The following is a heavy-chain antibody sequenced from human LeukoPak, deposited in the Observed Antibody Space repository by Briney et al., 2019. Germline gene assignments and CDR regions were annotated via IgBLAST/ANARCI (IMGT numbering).Heavy chain of an antibody. Sequence: GGSLRLSCAASGFTFSDYYMSWIRQAPGKGLEWVSYISSSSSYTNYADSVKGRFTISRDNAKNTLYLQMNSLRAEDTAVYYCARYDYYDSSGYKIAEYFQHWGQGTLVTVSS. V-gene: IGHV3-11*06. D-gene: IGHD3-22*01. CDR2: ISSSSSYT. CDR1: GFTFSDYY. CDR3: ARYDYYDSSGYKIAEYFQH. J-gene: IGHJ1*01.